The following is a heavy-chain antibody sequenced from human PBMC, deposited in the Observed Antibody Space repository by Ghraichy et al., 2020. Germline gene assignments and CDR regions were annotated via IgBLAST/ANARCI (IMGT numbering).Heavy chain of an antibody. D-gene: IGHD2/OR15-2a*01. Sequence: GGSLRLSCAASGFTVSSNYMSWVRQAPGKGLEWVSVIYSGGSTYYAYSVKGRFTISRDNSKNTLYLQMNSLRAEDTAVYYCARGNGSTTVFDYWGQGTLVTVFS. CDR1: GFTVSSNY. CDR2: IYSGGST. CDR3: ARGNGSTTVFDY. V-gene: IGHV3-53*01. J-gene: IGHJ4*02.